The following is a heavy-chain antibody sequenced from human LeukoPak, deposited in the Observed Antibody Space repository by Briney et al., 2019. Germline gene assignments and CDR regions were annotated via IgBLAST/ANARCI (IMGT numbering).Heavy chain of an antibody. CDR2: INPNSGST. Sequence: ASVKVSCKASGYTFTGYYMHWVRQAPGQGLEWMGWINPNSGSTKYAQKFQGRVTMTRDTSISTAYMELSRLRSDDTAVYYCARDREGYCSSTSCYSENDYWGKGTLVTVSS. J-gene: IGHJ4*02. CDR1: GYTFTGYY. CDR3: ARDREGYCSSTSCYSENDY. D-gene: IGHD2-2*02. V-gene: IGHV1-2*02.